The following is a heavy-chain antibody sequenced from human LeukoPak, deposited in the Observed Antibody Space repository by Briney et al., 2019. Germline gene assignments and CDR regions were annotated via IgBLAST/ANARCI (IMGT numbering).Heavy chain of an antibody. V-gene: IGHV1-69*06. CDR2: IIPIFGTA. Sequence: SVKVSCKASGGTFSSYAISWVRQAPGQGLEWMGGIIPIFGTANYAQKFQGRVTITADKSTSTAYMELSSLRSEDTAVYYCARGGYYDSSGYLDYFDYWGQGTLVTVSS. CDR3: ARGGYYDSSGYLDYFDY. J-gene: IGHJ4*02. CDR1: GGTFSSYA. D-gene: IGHD3-22*01.